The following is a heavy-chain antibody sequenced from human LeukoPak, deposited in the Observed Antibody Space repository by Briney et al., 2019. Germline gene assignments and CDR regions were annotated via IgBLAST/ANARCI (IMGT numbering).Heavy chain of an antibody. CDR1: GFTFSSYW. CDR2: IKQDGSEK. V-gene: IGHV3-7*01. Sequence: PGGSLRLSCAASGFTFSSYWMSWVRQAPGKGLEWVANIKQDGSEKYYVDSVKGRFTISRDNAKNSLYLQMNSLRAEDTAVYYCARDRPALKYHDFWSGYPDSGESFDYWGQGTLVTVSS. D-gene: IGHD3-3*01. CDR3: ARDRPALKYHDFWSGYPDSGESFDY. J-gene: IGHJ4*02.